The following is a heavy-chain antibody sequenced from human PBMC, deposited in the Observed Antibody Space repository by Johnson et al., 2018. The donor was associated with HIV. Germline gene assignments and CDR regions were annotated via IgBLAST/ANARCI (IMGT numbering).Heavy chain of an antibody. D-gene: IGHD6-13*01. CDR2: ISWNSGSI. J-gene: IGHJ3*02. V-gene: IGHV3-9*01. Sequence: VQLVESGGGLVRPGRSLRLSCAASGFTFDDYAMHWVRQAPGKGLEWVSGISWNSGSIGYADSVKGRFTISRDNAKNSLYLQMNSLRAEDTALYYCAKSSSAYACDIWGQGTMVTVSS. CDR1: GFTFDDYA. CDR3: AKSSSAYACDI.